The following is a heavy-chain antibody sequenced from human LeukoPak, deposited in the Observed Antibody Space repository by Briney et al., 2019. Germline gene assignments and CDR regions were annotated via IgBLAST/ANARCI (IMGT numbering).Heavy chain of an antibody. D-gene: IGHD6-25*01. CDR3: ARDHSTGWDFDY. J-gene: IGHJ4*02. V-gene: IGHV4-38-2*02. CDR1: GYSISSDCY. CDR2: MYHSGDT. Sequence: SETLSLTCTVSGYSISSDCYWAWIRQPPGKGLEWIGSMYHSGDTHYNPSLKSRVTISVDMPKNQFSLKLTSVTAADTAVYYRARDHSTGWDFDYWGQGTLVTVSS.